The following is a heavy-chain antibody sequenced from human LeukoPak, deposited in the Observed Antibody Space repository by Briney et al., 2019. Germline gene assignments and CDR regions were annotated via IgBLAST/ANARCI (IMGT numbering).Heavy chain of an antibody. CDR3: AKVPVKYCSGGSCYYFDY. Sequence: QAGGSLRLSCAASGFTFSSYAMSWVRQAPGKGLEWVSAISGSGGSTYYADSVKGRFTISRDNSKNTLYLQMNSLRAEDTAVYYCAKVPVKYCSGGSCYYFDYWGQGTLVTVSS. D-gene: IGHD2-15*01. CDR1: GFTFSSYA. CDR2: ISGSGGST. J-gene: IGHJ4*02. V-gene: IGHV3-23*01.